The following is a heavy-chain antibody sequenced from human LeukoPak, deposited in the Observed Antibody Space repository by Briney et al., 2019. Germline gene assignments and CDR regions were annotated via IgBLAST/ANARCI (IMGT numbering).Heavy chain of an antibody. Sequence: GGSLRLSCAASGFTFSSYSMNWVRQAPGKGLEWVSYISSTSGPIYYADSVKGRFTISRYNGKNSLFLQMNSLRAEDTAVYYCAREGYAFDLWGQGTMVTVSS. J-gene: IGHJ3*01. CDR2: ISSTSGPI. CDR1: GFTFSSYS. CDR3: AREGYAFDL. V-gene: IGHV3-48*04.